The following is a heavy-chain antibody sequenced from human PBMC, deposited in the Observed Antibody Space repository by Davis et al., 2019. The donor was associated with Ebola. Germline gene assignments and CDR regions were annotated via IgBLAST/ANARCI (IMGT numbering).Heavy chain of an antibody. CDR1: GFTVSNNY. V-gene: IGHV3-53*01. CDR2: IYSGGST. J-gene: IGHJ6*03. CDR3: ARDKRDVVEDTAMVSYYYYYYMDV. Sequence: PGGSLRLSCAASGFTVSNNYMSWVRQAPGKGLEWVSVIYSGGSTYYADSVKGRFTISRDNSKNTLYLQMNSLRAEDTAVYYCARDKRDVVEDTAMVSYYYYYYMDVWGKGTTVTVSS. D-gene: IGHD5-18*01.